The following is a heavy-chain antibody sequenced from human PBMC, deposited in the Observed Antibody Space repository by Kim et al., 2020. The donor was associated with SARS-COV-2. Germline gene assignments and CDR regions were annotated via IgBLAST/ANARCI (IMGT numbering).Heavy chain of an antibody. CDR3: TTVRSHYDFWSGYYYYYYYMDV. V-gene: IGHV3-15*01. Sequence: GGSLRLSCAASGFTFSNAWMSWVRQAPGKGLEWVGRIKSKTDGGTTDYAAPVKGRFTISRDDSKNTLYLQMNSLKTEDTAVYYCTTVRSHYDFWSGYYYYYYYMDVWGKGTTVTVSS. D-gene: IGHD3-3*01. CDR2: IKSKTDGGTT. J-gene: IGHJ6*03. CDR1: GFTFSNAW.